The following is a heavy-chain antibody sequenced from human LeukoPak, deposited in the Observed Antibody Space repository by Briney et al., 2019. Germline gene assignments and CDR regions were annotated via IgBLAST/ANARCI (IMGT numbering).Heavy chain of an antibody. V-gene: IGHV4-38-2*02. CDR1: GYSISSGYY. J-gene: IGHJ2*01. CDR2: IYHSGST. D-gene: IGHD4-17*01. Sequence: SETLSLTYTVSGYSISSGYYWGWIRQPPGKGLEWIGSIYHSGSTYYNPSLKSRVTISVDTSKNQFSLKLSSVTAADTAVYYCARARGDYIWYFELWGRGTLVTVSS. CDR3: ARARGDYIWYFEL.